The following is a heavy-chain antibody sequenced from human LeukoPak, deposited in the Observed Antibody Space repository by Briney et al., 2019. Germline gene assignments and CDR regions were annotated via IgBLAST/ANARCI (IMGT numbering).Heavy chain of an antibody. Sequence: PGGSLRLSCAPSGFTLSSDWMHWVRQAPGKGLVWVSRINSDGSSRSYAESVKGRFTISRDNAKSTLYLQVDSLRADDKAVYYCTRPQDVYNTFDCWGQGTLVTVSS. CDR2: INSDGSSR. V-gene: IGHV3-74*01. CDR1: GFTLSSDW. J-gene: IGHJ4*02. D-gene: IGHD5-24*01. CDR3: TRPQDVYNTFDC.